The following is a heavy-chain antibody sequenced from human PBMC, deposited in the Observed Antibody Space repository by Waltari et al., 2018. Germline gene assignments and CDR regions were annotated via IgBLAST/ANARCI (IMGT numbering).Heavy chain of an antibody. D-gene: IGHD3-10*01. CDR2: ISYDGSNK. CDR3: AKDGHYGSGSNYYYYYGMDV. V-gene: IGHV3-30*18. CDR1: GFTFSTYG. J-gene: IGHJ6*02. Sequence: QVQLVESGGGVVQPGRSLRLSCAASGFTFSTYGMHWVRQAPGKGLEWVAVISYDGSNKYYADSVKGRFTISRDNSKNTLYLQMNSLRAEDTAVYYCAKDGHYGSGSNYYYYYGMDVWGQGTTVTVSS.